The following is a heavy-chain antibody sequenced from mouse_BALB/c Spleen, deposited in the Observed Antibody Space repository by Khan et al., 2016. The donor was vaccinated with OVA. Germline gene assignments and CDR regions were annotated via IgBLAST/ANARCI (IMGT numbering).Heavy chain of an antibody. Sequence: QIQLVPSGPELKKPGETVKISCKASGYTFTNFGMNWVKQAPGKALKWMGWINTSTGEPTYADDFKGRFAFSLETSASTAYLQINNLKNEDMATYFCARGLNYYGSWFAYWGQGTLVTVSA. CDR2: INTSTGEP. D-gene: IGHD1-1*01. CDR1: GYTFTNFG. CDR3: ARGLNYYGSWFAY. J-gene: IGHJ3*01. V-gene: IGHV9-1*02.